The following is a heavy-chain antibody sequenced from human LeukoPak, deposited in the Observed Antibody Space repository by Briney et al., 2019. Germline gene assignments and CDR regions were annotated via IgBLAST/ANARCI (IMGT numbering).Heavy chain of an antibody. J-gene: IGHJ4*02. CDR2: IYYSGST. CDR1: GGSISSSSYY. CDR3: ARDPLTGTTLDY. D-gene: IGHD1-1*01. V-gene: IGHV4-39*07. Sequence: PSETLSLTCTVSGGSISSSSYYWGWIRQPPGKGLEWIGSIYYSGSTYYNPSLKSRVTISVDTSKNQFSLKLSSVTAADTAVYYCARDPLTGTTLDYWGQGTLVTVSS.